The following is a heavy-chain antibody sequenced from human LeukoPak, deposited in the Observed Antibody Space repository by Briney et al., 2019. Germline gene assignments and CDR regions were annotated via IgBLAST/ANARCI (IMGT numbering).Heavy chain of an antibody. CDR2: MYYSGTA. CDR1: GGSISSSSYY. D-gene: IGHD3-10*01. Sequence: PSETLSLTCTVSGGSISSSSYYWGWIRQAPGKGLEWIGYMYYSGTAYYNMSLKRRVTISVDTSKNQFSLKLSSVTATDTAVYYCAGPGTYSDDAFDIWGQGTMVTVSS. CDR3: AGPGTYSDDAFDI. J-gene: IGHJ3*02. V-gene: IGHV4-39*01.